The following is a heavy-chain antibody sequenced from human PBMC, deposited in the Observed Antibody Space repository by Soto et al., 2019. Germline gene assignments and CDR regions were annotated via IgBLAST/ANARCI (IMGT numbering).Heavy chain of an antibody. Sequence: SETLSLTCTVSGGSVSSGSYYWSWIRQPPGKGLEWIGYIYYSGSTNYNPSLKSRVTISVDTSKNQFSLKLSSVTAAETAVYYCARFGGGDGYNLESYFDYWGQGTLVTVSS. J-gene: IGHJ4*02. CDR3: ARFGGGDGYNLESYFDY. D-gene: IGHD5-12*01. CDR1: GGSVSSGSYY. V-gene: IGHV4-61*01. CDR2: IYYSGST.